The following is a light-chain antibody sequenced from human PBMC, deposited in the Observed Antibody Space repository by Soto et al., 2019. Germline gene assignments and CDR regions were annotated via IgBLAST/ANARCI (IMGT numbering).Light chain of an antibody. CDR2: AAS. Sequence: DIQMTQSPSSLSASVGDRVTITCRASQSISSYLNWYQQKPGKAPKLLIYAASSLQSGVPSMFSGSGSGTDFTLTISSLQPEDFATYYCQQSYSTPPLTFGGGTKLEIK. CDR3: QQSYSTPPLT. CDR1: QSISSY. V-gene: IGKV1-39*01. J-gene: IGKJ4*01.